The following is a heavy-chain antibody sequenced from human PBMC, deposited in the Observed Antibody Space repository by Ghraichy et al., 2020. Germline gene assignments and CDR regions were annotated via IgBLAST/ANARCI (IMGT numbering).Heavy chain of an antibody. Sequence: SETLSLTCTVSGGSISSSSYYWGWIRQPPGKGLEWIGRIYYSGSTYYNPSLKSRVTISVDTSKNQFSLKLSSVTAADTAVYYCARSSGTTFPLDWFDPWGQEPWSPSPQ. D-gene: IGHD4-17*01. V-gene: IGHV4-39*01. CDR2: IYYSGST. CDR3: ARSSGTTFPLDWFDP. J-gene: IGHJ5*02. CDR1: GGSISSSSYY.